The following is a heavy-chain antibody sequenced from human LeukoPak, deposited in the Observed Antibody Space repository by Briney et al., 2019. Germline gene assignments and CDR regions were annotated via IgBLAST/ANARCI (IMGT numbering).Heavy chain of an antibody. Sequence: SGTLSLTCTVSGGSISSYYWSWIRQPPGKGLEWIGYIYYSGSTNYNPSLKSRVTISVDTSKNQFSLKLSSVTAADTAVYYCARVTFRWAVAGPGWFDPWGQGTLVTVSS. J-gene: IGHJ5*02. D-gene: IGHD6-19*01. CDR3: ARVTFRWAVAGPGWFDP. CDR1: GGSISSYY. CDR2: IYYSGST. V-gene: IGHV4-59*01.